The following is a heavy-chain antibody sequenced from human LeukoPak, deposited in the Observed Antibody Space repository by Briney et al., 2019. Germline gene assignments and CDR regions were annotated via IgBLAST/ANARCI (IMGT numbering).Heavy chain of an antibody. J-gene: IGHJ4*02. Sequence: ASVKVSCKASGYIFTDYCIHWVRQAPEQGLEWMGRINPKTGGTDDAQDFQGRVTMTRDTSINTVYMELSSLRSDDTAVYYCSRDLASTPHWEFDYWGQGTPVTVSP. D-gene: IGHD7-27*01. V-gene: IGHV1-2*06. CDR1: GYIFTDYC. CDR2: INPKTGGT. CDR3: SRDLASTPHWEFDY.